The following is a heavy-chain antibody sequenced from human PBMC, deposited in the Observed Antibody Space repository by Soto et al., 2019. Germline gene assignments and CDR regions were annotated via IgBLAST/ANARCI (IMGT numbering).Heavy chain of an antibody. J-gene: IGHJ5*02. V-gene: IGHV4-30-4*02. D-gene: IGHD1-26*01. CDR3: ARTVGATIRWFDP. CDR1: GFSISSGNYY. CDR2: ISYSGTT. Sequence: SETLSLTCTVSGFSISSGNYYWSWIRQPPGKGLEWIGFISYSGTTHYSASLRSRVSISVDTSTTTAYIELRSLRFDDTAVYYCARTVGATIRWFDPWGQGTLVTVSS.